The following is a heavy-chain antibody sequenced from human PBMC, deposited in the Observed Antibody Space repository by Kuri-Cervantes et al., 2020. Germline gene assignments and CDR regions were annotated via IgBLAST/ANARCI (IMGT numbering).Heavy chain of an antibody. D-gene: IGHD4-11*01. CDR3: ARVATNAFDI. Sequence: GESLKISCAASGFTVSSNYMSWVRQAPGKGLEWVSVIYSGGSTYYADSVKGRFTVSREHAKNSLYLQMNSLRAGDAAVYYCARVATNAFDIWGRGTMVTVSS. J-gene: IGHJ3*02. CDR1: GFTVSSNY. V-gene: IGHV3-66*01. CDR2: IYSGGST.